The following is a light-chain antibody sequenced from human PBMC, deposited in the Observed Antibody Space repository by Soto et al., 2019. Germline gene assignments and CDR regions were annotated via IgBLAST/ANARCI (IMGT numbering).Light chain of an antibody. CDR1: QSVSSY. CDR3: QQRSNWLSIT. V-gene: IGKV3-11*01. Sequence: EIVLTQSPATLSLSPGVRASLSCRASQSVSSYLAWYQQNPGQAPRLLIYGASNRATGIPARFSGSGSGTDFTLTISSLEPEDFAVYYCQQRSNWLSITFGQGTRLEIK. J-gene: IGKJ5*01. CDR2: GAS.